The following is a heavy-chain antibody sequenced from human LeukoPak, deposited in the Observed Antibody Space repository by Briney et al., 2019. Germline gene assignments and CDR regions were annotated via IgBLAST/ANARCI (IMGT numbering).Heavy chain of an antibody. V-gene: IGHV3-43*02. Sequence: PGGSLRLSCAASGFTFDDYAMYWVRQAPGKGLEWVSLISGDGGRIYYADSVKGRFTISRDNSKNSLYLQMNSLRTEDTALYYCTTRSETMVTTGYRYYYYYYMDVWGKGTTVTVSS. J-gene: IGHJ6*03. D-gene: IGHD4-17*01. CDR2: ISGDGGRI. CDR1: GFTFDDYA. CDR3: TTRSETMVTTGYRYYYYYYMDV.